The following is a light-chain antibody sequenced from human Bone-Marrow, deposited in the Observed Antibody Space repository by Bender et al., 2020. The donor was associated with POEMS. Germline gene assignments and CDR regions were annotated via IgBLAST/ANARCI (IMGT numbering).Light chain of an antibody. Sequence: QSALTQPASVSGSPGQSITISCTGTGLDEAIYDFVSWYQHFPGKAPQLIIYEGSKRPSGVSSRFSGSKSGNTASLTISGLQAEDEADYYCCSYAGSRTWVFGGGTKLTVL. CDR3: CSYAGSRTWV. CDR2: EGS. V-gene: IGLV2-23*01. J-gene: IGLJ3*02. CDR1: GLDEAIYDF.